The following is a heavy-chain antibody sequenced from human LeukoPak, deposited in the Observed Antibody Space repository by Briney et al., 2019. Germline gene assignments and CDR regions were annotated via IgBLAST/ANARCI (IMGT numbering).Heavy chain of an antibody. CDR2: NNPNSGGT. Sequence: ASVTVSCKASGYTFTGYYMHWVRQAPGQGLEWMGWNNPNSGGTNYAQKFQGWVTMTRDTSISTAYMELSRLRSDDTAVYYCARALGTEENHFDYWGQGTLVTVSS. CDR3: ARALGTEENHFDY. D-gene: IGHD1-1*01. J-gene: IGHJ4*02. CDR1: GYTFTGYY. V-gene: IGHV1-2*04.